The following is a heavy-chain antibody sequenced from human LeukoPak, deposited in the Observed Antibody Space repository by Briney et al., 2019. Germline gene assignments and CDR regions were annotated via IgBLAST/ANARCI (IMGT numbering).Heavy chain of an antibody. J-gene: IGHJ6*03. V-gene: IGHV3-74*01. D-gene: IGHD5-18*01. Sequence: TGGSLRLSCAASGFMFSKSWMHWVRQVPGKGLVWVARIYDGSTTNYADSVKGRFTISRDNAKNSLYLQMNSLRAEDTAVYYCARVEGYSYGNYYYYYMDVWGKGTTVTVSS. CDR2: IYDGSTT. CDR1: GFMFSKSW. CDR3: ARVEGYSYGNYYYYYMDV.